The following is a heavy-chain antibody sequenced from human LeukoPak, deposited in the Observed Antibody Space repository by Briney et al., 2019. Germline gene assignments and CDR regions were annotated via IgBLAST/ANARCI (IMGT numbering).Heavy chain of an antibody. CDR1: GYSISSGYY. CDR2: ISWNSGSI. CDR3: ARGKGWELLPFDY. J-gene: IGHJ4*02. V-gene: IGHV3-9*01. D-gene: IGHD1-26*01. Sequence: LSLTCTVSGYSISSGYYWGWIRQPPGKGLEWVSGISWNSGSIGYADSVKGRFTISRDNAKNSLYLQMNSLRAEDTALYYCARGKGWELLPFDYWGQGTLVTVSS.